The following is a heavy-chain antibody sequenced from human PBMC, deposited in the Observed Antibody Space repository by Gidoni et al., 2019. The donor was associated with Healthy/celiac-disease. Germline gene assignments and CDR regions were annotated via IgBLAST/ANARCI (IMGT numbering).Heavy chain of an antibody. CDR3: ARDSVGGNSEGPYLDY. J-gene: IGHJ4*02. Sequence: QVQLVASGACVVHPGRSLRLSCAASGFPSSTYGMHWVRQAQGKGLEWVSVIWYDGSNKYDADSVKGRFTISRDNSKNTLYLQMNSLRAEDTAVYYCARDSVGGNSEGPYLDYWGQGTLVTVSS. D-gene: IGHD2-21*02. CDR2: IWYDGSNK. V-gene: IGHV3-33*01. CDR1: GFPSSTYG.